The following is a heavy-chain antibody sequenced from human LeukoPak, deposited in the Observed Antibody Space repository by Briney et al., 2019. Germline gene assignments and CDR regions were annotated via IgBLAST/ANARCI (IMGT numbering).Heavy chain of an antibody. CDR3: ARHKGLGYCSGGSCQLDY. V-gene: IGHV3-30-3*01. D-gene: IGHD2-15*01. CDR2: ISYDGSNK. CDR1: GFTFSSYA. J-gene: IGHJ4*02. Sequence: GGSLRLSCAASGFTFSSYAMHWVRQAPGKGLEWVAVISYDGSNKYYADSVKGRFTISRDNSKNTLYLQMNSLRAEDTAVYYCARHKGLGYCSGGSCQLDYWGQGTLVTVSS.